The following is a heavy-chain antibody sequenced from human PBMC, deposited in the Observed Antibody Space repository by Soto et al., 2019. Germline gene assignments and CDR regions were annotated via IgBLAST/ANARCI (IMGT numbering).Heavy chain of an antibody. D-gene: IGHD3-10*01. CDR2: ISGSGGST. CDR1: GFTFSSYA. J-gene: IGHJ5*02. V-gene: IGHV3-23*01. Sequence: EVQLLASGGGLVQPGGSLRLSCAASGFTFSSYAMSWVRQAPGKGLEWVSAISGSGGSTYYADSVKGRFTISRDNSKNTLYLQMNSLRAEVTAVYYCAKPVSLMVRGADTNWFDPWGQGTLVTVSS. CDR3: AKPVSLMVRGADTNWFDP.